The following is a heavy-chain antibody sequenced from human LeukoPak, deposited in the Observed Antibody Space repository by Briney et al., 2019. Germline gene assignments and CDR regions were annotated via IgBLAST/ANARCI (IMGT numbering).Heavy chain of an antibody. D-gene: IGHD1-26*01. CDR3: ARPPYSPYSPSFDY. CDR2: ISYDGSNK. CDR1: GFTFSSYA. J-gene: IGHJ4*02. Sequence: GRSLRLSCAASGFTFSSYAMHWVRQAPGKGLEWVAVISYDGSNKYYADSVKGRFTISRDNSKNTRYLQMNSLRAEDTAVYYCARPPYSPYSPSFDYWGQGTLVTVSS. V-gene: IGHV3-30-3*01.